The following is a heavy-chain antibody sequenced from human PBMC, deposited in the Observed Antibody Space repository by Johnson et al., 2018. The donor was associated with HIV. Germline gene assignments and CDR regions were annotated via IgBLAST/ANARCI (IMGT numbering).Heavy chain of an antibody. CDR2: INWNGGST. CDR3: ARRDSGSLSFDI. CDR1: GFTFDDYG. V-gene: IGHV3-20*04. J-gene: IGHJ3*02. D-gene: IGHD1-26*01. Sequence: VQLVESGGGVVRPGGSLRLSCAASGFTFDDYGMSWVRQAPGKGLEWVSGINWNGGSTGYADSVKGRCTISRDNGKNSLYMQMNNLRADDTALYYCARRDSGSLSFDIWGQGTMVIVSS.